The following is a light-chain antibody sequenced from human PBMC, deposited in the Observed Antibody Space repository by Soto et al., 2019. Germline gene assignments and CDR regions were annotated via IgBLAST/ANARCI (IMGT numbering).Light chain of an antibody. Sequence: EIVLTQSPGTLSLSPGERVTRSCRASPSVSSSYLAWYQQKPGQPPRLLSYAASSRASGITDRFSGSRSGTDFTLTSRRLEPEDLGVYNCQQYGGLFLTFVQGTRLET. V-gene: IGKV3-20*01. J-gene: IGKJ5*01. CDR2: AAS. CDR1: PSVSSSY. CDR3: QQYGGLFLT.